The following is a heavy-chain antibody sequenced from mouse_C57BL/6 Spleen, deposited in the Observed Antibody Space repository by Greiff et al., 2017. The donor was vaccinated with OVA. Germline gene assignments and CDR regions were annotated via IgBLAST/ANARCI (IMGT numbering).Heavy chain of an antibody. CDR1: GYTFTSYW. V-gene: IGHV1-53*01. D-gene: IGHD4-1*02. CDR2: INPSNGGT. Sequence: QVQLQQSGTELVKPGASVKLSCKASGYTFTSYWMNWVKQRPGQGLEWIGNINPSNGGTNYNEKFQSKATLTVDKSSSTAYMQLRCLTSEDSAVYYCARHSTVTGGYWGHGTTLTASS. CDR3: ARHSTVTGGY. J-gene: IGHJ2*01.